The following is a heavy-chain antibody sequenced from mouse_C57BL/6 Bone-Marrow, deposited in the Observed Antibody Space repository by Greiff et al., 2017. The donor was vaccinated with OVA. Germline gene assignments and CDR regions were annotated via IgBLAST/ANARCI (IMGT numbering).Heavy chain of an antibody. Sequence: QVQLQQSGAELAKPGASVKLSCKASGYTFTSYWMHWVKQRPGQGLEWIGYINPSSGYTKYNQKFKDKATVTADKSFSTAYMQLSSLTYEDSAVYYGARWGQIYYGNYWYIDVWGTGTTVTVSS. V-gene: IGHV1-7*01. CDR1: GYTFTSYW. CDR3: ARWGQIYYGNYWYIDV. D-gene: IGHD2-1*01. CDR2: INPSSGYT. J-gene: IGHJ1*03.